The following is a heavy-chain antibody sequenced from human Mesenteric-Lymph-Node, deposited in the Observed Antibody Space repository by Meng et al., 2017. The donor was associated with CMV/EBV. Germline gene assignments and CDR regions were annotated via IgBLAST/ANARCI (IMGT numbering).Heavy chain of an antibody. CDR2: ISSSSSTI. CDR3: ARDLKNTSYYDSGSSFDY. V-gene: IGHV3-48*04. D-gene: IGHD3-10*01. Sequence: GESLKISCAASGFTFDDYGMSWVRQAPGKGLEWVSYISSSSSTIYYADSVKGRFTISRDNAKNSLYLQMNSLRVEDTAMYYCARDLKNTSYYDSGSSFDYWGQGTLVTVSS. J-gene: IGHJ4*02. CDR1: GFTFDDYG.